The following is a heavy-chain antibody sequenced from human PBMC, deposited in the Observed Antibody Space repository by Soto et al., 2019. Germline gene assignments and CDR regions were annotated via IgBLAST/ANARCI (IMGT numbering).Heavy chain of an antibody. CDR1: GYTFTSYA. CDR3: ARDRGFVVVVPAGGMDV. J-gene: IGHJ6*02. D-gene: IGHD2-2*01. V-gene: IGHV1-3*01. CDR2: INAGNGNT. Sequence: GASVKVSCKASGYTFTSYAMHCVRQAPGQRLEWMGWINAGNGNTKYSQKFQGRVTITRDTSASTAYMELSSLRSEDTAVYYCARDRGFVVVVPAGGMDVWGQGTTVTVSS.